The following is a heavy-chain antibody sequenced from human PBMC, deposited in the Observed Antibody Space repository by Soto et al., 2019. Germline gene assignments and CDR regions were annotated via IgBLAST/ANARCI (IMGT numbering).Heavy chain of an antibody. D-gene: IGHD2-2*01. CDR2: ISAYNGNT. V-gene: IGHV1-18*04. Sequence: QVQLVQSGAEVKKPGASVKVSCKASGYTFTSYGISWVQQAPGQGLEWMGWISAYNGNTNYAQKLQGRVTMTTDTSTSTAYMELRSLRSDDTAVYYCAGQYCSSTSCYPWFDPWGQGTLVTVSS. CDR1: GYTFTSYG. CDR3: AGQYCSSTSCYPWFDP. J-gene: IGHJ5*02.